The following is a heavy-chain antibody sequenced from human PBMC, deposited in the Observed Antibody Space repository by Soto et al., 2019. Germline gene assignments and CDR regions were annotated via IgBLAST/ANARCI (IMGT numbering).Heavy chain of an antibody. CDR3: ARNGGSTWHYFDS. CDR2: INHSGST. Sequence: SETLSLTCAVYGGSFSGYYWTWIRQPPGTGLEWIGEINHSGSTNYNPSLKSRVTISVDTSKNQFSLKLTSMTAADTGVYYCARNGGSTWHYFDSRAQGTVVTVSS. D-gene: IGHD6-13*01. CDR1: GGSFSGYY. V-gene: IGHV4-34*01. J-gene: IGHJ4*02.